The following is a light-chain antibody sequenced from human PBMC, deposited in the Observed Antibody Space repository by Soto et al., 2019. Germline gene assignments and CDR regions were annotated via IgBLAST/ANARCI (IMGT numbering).Light chain of an antibody. CDR2: DTS. Sequence: EIVLTQSPATLSLSPGERATLSCRASPSVSSYLAWYQQKPGQAPRLLIYDTSSRPTGIPARFSGSGSGTDFTLTISSLEPEDFAVYYCQQRSSWPWTFGQGTKVEIK. V-gene: IGKV3-11*01. CDR3: QQRSSWPWT. J-gene: IGKJ1*01. CDR1: PSVSSY.